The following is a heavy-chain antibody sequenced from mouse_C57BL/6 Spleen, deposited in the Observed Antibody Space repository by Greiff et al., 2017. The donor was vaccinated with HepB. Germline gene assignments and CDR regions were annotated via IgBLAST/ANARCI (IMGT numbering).Heavy chain of an antibody. CDR2: IYPGDGDT. CDR3: ARDDGNYDWYFDV. CDR1: GYAFSSSW. V-gene: IGHV1-82*01. J-gene: IGHJ1*03. Sequence: VQLQQSGPELVKPGASVKISCKASGYAFSSSWMNWVKQRPGKGLEWIGRIYPGDGDTNYNGKFKGKATLTADKSSSTAYMQLSSLTSEDSAVYFCARDDGNYDWYFDVWGTGTTVTVSS. D-gene: IGHD2-3*01.